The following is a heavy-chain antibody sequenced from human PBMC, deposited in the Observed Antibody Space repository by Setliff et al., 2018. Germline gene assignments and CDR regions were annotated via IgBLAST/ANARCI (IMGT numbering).Heavy chain of an antibody. Sequence: SETLSLTCTVSGGSISSSSYYWGRIRQPPGKGLEWIGYIYYSGSTNYNPSLKSRVTISVDTSKNQFSLKLSSVTAADTAVYYCARVDGDGYKERYFDYWGQGTLVTVSS. CDR2: IYYSGST. D-gene: IGHD5-12*01. CDR3: ARVDGDGYKERYFDY. J-gene: IGHJ4*02. CDR1: GGSISSSSYY. V-gene: IGHV4-61*05.